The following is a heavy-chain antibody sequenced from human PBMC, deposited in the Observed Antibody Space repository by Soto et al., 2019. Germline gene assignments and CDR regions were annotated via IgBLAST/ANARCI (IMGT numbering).Heavy chain of an antibody. V-gene: IGHV4-31*03. CDR1: CGSISSGGYY. CDR2: IYYSGST. CDR3: ARDPSYYDFWSGYYPLGMDV. J-gene: IGHJ6*02. D-gene: IGHD3-3*01. Sequence: PSETLSLTCTVSCGSISSGGYYWSWIRQHPGKGLEWIGYIYYSGSTYYNPSLKSRVTISVDTSKNQFSLKLSSVTAADTAVYYCARDPSYYDFWSGYYPLGMDVWGQGTTVTVSS.